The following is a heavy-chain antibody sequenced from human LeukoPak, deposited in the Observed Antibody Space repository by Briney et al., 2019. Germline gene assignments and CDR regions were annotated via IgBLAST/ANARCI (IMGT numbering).Heavy chain of an antibody. CDR3: ARIRIAVAGTPAGFDY. CDR1: GGTFSSYA. J-gene: IGHJ4*02. V-gene: IGHV1-2*03. CDR2: INPNSGGT. Sequence: LAASVKVSCKASGGTFSSYAISWVRQAPGQGLEWMGWINPNSGGTNYAQKFQGRVTMTRDTSISTAYMELSRLRSDDTAVYYCARIRIAVAGTPAGFDYWGQGTLVTVSS. D-gene: IGHD6-19*01.